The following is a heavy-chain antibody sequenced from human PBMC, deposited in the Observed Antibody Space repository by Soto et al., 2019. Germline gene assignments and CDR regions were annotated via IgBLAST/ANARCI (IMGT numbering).Heavy chain of an antibody. CDR1: GGSISSGGYY. Sequence: QVQLQESGPGLVKPSQTLSLTCTVSGGSISSGGYYWSWIRQHPRKGLEWIGYIYYSGSTYYNPSRESRVTISVDTSKNQFSLKLSSVTAADTAVYYCARVAKVATINAFDIWGQGTMVTVSS. V-gene: IGHV4-31*03. CDR3: ARVAKVATINAFDI. D-gene: IGHD5-12*01. J-gene: IGHJ3*02. CDR2: IYYSGST.